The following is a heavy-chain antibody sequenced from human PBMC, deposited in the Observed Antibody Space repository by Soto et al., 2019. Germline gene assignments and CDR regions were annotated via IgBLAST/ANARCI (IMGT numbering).Heavy chain of an antibody. D-gene: IGHD2-2*01. Sequence: QVQLVQSGAEVKKPGASVKVSCKASGYTFTSYDINWVRQATGQGLEWMGWMNPNSGNTGYAQKFQGRVTMTRNTSISTAYMELSSLRSEDTAVYYCARWTLGYCISTSCYLEGIYGMDVWGQGTTVTVSS. CDR3: ARWTLGYCISTSCYLEGIYGMDV. J-gene: IGHJ6*02. CDR2: MNPNSGNT. CDR1: GYTFTSYD. V-gene: IGHV1-8*01.